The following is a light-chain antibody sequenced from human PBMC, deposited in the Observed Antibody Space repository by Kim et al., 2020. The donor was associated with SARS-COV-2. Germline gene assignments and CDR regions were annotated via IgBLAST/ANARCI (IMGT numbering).Light chain of an antibody. CDR3: CSYAGSHFGV. Sequence: GQSITISCTGTSSDVGSYNLVSWYQQHPGKAPKLMIYEVSKRPSGVSNRFSGSKSGNTASLTISGLQAEDEADYYCCSYAGSHFGVFGTGTKDTVL. CDR1: SSDVGSYNL. V-gene: IGLV2-23*02. J-gene: IGLJ1*01. CDR2: EVS.